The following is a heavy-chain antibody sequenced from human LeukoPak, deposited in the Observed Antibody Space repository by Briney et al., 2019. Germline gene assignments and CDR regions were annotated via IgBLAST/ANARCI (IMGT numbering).Heavy chain of an antibody. D-gene: IGHD4-17*01. V-gene: IGHV3-74*01. CDR1: GFTFSSYW. Sequence: GGSLRLSCAASGFTFSSYWMHWVRQAPGKGLVWVSRINSDGSSTSYADSAKGRFTISRDNAKNTLYLQMNSLRAEDTAVYYCARSPSRVTTGFDYWGQGTLVTVSS. CDR2: INSDGSST. CDR3: ARSPSRVTTGFDY. J-gene: IGHJ4*02.